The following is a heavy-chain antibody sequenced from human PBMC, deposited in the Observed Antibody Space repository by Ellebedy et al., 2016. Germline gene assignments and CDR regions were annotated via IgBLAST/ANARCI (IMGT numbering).Heavy chain of an antibody. CDR1: GFTFDDYA. V-gene: IGHV3-9*01. CDR2: ISWNSGSI. Sequence: SLKISCAASGFTFDDYAMHWVRQAPGKGLEWVSGISWNSGSIGYADSVKGRFTISRDNAKNSLYLQMNSLRAEDTALYYCAKDISLYYYYGMDVWGQGTTVTVSS. J-gene: IGHJ6*02. CDR3: AKDISLYYYYGMDV.